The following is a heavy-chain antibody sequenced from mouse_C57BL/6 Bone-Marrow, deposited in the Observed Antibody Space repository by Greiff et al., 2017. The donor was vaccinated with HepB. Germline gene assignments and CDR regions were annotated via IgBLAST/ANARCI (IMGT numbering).Heavy chain of an antibody. CDR3: ARGIYYYGSSYKDYFDD. CDR1: GYTFTSYG. V-gene: IGHV1-81*01. D-gene: IGHD1-1*01. Sequence: QVQLKQSGAELARPGASVKLSCKASGYTFTSYGISWVKQRTGQGLEWIGEIYPRSGNTYYKEKFKGKATLTADKSSSTAYMELRSLTSEDSAVYFCARGIYYYGSSYKDYFDDWGQGTTLTVSA. J-gene: IGHJ2*01. CDR2: IYPRSGNT.